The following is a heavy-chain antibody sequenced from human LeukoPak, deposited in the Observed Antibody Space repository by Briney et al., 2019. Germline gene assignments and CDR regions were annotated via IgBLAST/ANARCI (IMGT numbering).Heavy chain of an antibody. V-gene: IGHV4-59*08. J-gene: IGHJ6*02. D-gene: IGHD5-24*01. CDR3: ARLDFRDGYNWDYYYGMDV. CDR1: GGSISSYY. Sequence: PETLSLTCTVSGGSISSYYWSWIRQPPGKGLEWIGYIYYSGSTNYNPSLKSRVTISVDTSKNQFSLKLSSVTAADTAVYYCARLDFRDGYNWDYYYGMDVWGQGTTVTVSS. CDR2: IYYSGST.